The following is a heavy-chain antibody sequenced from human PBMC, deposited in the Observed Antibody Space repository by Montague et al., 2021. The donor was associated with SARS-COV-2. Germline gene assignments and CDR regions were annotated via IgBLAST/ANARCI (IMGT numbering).Heavy chain of an antibody. CDR3: AIGGDSAKCGI. Sequence: SETLSLTCTVSGDSVTERYLNWVRQAAGKGLEWIGLIHPYGDIHYNASLKSRVILSRDASKNQFSLTLTSVTVADTAVYYCAIGGDSAKCGIWGRGTLVTVSS. J-gene: IGHJ3*02. D-gene: IGHD2-21*01. V-gene: IGHV4-4*07. CDR1: GDSVTERY. CDR2: IHPYGDI.